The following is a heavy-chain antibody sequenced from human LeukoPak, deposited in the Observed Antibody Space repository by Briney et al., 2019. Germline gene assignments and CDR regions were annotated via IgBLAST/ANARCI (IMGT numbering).Heavy chain of an antibody. Sequence: PGGSLRLSCAASGFTFSSYGMHWVRQAPGKGLERVAFIRYDGSADSVKGRFTISRDNSKNTLYLQMNSLRAEDTAVYYCAKKGSGWDYWGQGTLVTVSS. V-gene: IGHV3-30*02. CDR1: GFTFSSYG. CDR3: AKKGSGWDY. J-gene: IGHJ4*02. D-gene: IGHD6-19*01. CDR2: IRYDGS.